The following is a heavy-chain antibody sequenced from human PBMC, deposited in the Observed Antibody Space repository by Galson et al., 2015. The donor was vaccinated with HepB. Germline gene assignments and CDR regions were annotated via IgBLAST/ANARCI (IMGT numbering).Heavy chain of an antibody. CDR2: ISSSGSTI. CDR3: ARDKGRGYSYGSPGDWFDP. CDR1: GFTFSDYY. J-gene: IGHJ5*02. V-gene: IGHV3-11*01. Sequence: LRLSCAASGFTFSDYYMSWIRQAPGKGLEWVSYISSSGSTIYYADSVKGRFTISRDNAKNSLYLQMNSLRAEDTAVYYCARDKGRGYSYGSPGDWFDPWGQEPWSPSPQ. D-gene: IGHD5-18*01.